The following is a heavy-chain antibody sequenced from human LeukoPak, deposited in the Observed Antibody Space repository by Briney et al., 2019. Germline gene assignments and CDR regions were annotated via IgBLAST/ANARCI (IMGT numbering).Heavy chain of an antibody. D-gene: IGHD3-10*01. CDR1: GGSISSSSYY. CDR3: ARRGITMVRGVISYYYYYMDV. CDR2: IYYSGST. V-gene: IGHV4-39*01. J-gene: IGHJ6*03. Sequence: SETLSLTCTVSGGSISSSSYYWGWLRQPQGQGLEWIGSIYYSGSTYYNPSLKSRVTISLDTSKNQFSLKLSSVTAADTAVYYFARRGITMVRGVISYYYYYMDVWGKGTTVTVSS.